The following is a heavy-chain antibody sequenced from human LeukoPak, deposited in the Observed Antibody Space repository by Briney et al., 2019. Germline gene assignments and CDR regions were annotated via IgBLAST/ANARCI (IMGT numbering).Heavy chain of an antibody. V-gene: IGHV2-5*02. J-gene: IGHJ4*02. CDR1: GFSLSTRQGG. CDR2: IYWDNDR. Sequence: SGPTLVNPTQTLTLTCTFSGFSLSTRQGGVGWVRQPPGKALEWLSFIYWDNDRRYSPSLSSRLTITKDTSKNQVVLIMANMDPVDTATFFCAHYVGSGGHFDYWGQGTLVTVSS. CDR3: AHYVGSGGHFDY. D-gene: IGHD1-26*01.